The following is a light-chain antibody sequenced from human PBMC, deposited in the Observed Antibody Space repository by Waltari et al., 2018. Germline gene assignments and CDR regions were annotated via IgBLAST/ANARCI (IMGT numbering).Light chain of an antibody. V-gene: IGLV1-51*02. Sequence: QSVLTQPPSVSAAPGQRVTISCSGASSNIGNTYVSWYRQFPGTAPKLLIYENTERPSAIPGRFSGSKSGTAATLDITGVQAGDEADYYCGTWDSSLSGAVFGGGTHLTVL. CDR2: ENT. CDR1: SSNIGNTY. J-gene: IGLJ7*01. CDR3: GTWDSSLSGAV.